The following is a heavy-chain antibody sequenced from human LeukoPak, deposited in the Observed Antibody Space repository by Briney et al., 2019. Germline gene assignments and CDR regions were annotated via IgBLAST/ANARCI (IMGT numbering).Heavy chain of an antibody. CDR3: ASNYYDSSGYYANAFDI. CDR1: GGSISSYY. Sequence: PSETLSLTCTVSGGSISSYYWSWIRQPAGKGLEWIGRIYTSGSTNYNPSLKSRVTMSVDTSKNQFSLKLSSVTAADTAVYYCASNYYDSSGYYANAFDIWGQGTMVTVSS. D-gene: IGHD3-22*01. V-gene: IGHV4-4*07. CDR2: IYTSGST. J-gene: IGHJ3*02.